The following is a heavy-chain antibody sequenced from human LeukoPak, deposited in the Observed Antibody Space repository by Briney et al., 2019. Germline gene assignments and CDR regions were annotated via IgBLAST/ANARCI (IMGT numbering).Heavy chain of an antibody. J-gene: IGHJ4*02. CDR2: INHSGST. D-gene: IGHD1-26*01. CDR1: GGSFSGYY. Sequence: SETLSLTCAVYGGSFSGYYWSWIRQPPGKGLEWIVEINHSGSTNYNPSLKSRVTISVDTSKNQFSLKLSSVTAADTAVYYCARSSGSYSDYWGQGTLVTVSS. V-gene: IGHV4-34*09. CDR3: ARSSGSYSDY.